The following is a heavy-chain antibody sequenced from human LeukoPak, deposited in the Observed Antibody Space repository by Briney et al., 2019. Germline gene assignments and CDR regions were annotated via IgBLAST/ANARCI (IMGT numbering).Heavy chain of an antibody. J-gene: IGHJ6*03. D-gene: IGHD3-22*01. CDR3: ARDAYYYDSSEPYIYYSYYYYMDV. CDR1: GFTLRSYS. Sequence: PGGSLRLSCEGSGFTLRSYSMNWVRQAPRKGLEWVSYISSRSAFIYYADSVKGRFTISRDNANNSLYLQMNSLSPEDTAVYYCARDAYYYDSSEPYIYYSYYYYMDVWGKGTPVTVSS. V-gene: IGHV3-48*01. CDR2: ISSRSAFI.